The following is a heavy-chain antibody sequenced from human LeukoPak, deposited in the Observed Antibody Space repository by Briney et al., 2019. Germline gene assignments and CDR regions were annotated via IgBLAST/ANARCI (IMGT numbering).Heavy chain of an antibody. CDR2: ISSSSSYI. V-gene: IGHV3-21*01. CDR1: GFTFSSYS. Sequence: PGGSLRLSCAASGFTFSSYSMNWVRQAPGKGLEWVSSISSSSSYIYYADSVKGRFTISRDNAKNSLYLQMNSLRAEDTAVYYCARDRDIVVVVAAFYYYYGMDVWGQGTTVTVSS. J-gene: IGHJ6*02. CDR3: ARDRDIVVVVAAFYYYYGMDV. D-gene: IGHD2-15*01.